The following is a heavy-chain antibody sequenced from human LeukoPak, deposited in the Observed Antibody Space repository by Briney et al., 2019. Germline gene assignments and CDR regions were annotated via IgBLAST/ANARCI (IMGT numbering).Heavy chain of an antibody. CDR1: GFTFSSYS. V-gene: IGHV3-21*01. Sequence: GGSLRLSCAASGFTFSSYSMNWVRQAPGKGLEWVSSISSSSSYIYYADSLKGRFTISRDNAKNSLYLQMNSLRAEDTAVYYCARGDRPLGHDDRPLGAFDIWGQGTMVTVSS. CDR3: ARGDRPLGHDDRPLGAFDI. D-gene: IGHD1-1*01. CDR2: ISSSSSYI. J-gene: IGHJ3*02.